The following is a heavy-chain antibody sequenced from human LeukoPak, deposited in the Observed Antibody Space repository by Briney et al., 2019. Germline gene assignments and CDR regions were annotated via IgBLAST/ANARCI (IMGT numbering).Heavy chain of an antibody. V-gene: IGHV3-9*01. CDR3: AKGVVRRALYFDY. J-gene: IGHJ4*02. Sequence: GGSLRLSYAASGFTFEDYAMHWVRQAPGKGLEWVSGISWNSGDIGYADSVKGRFNVSRDNAKNSLFLQMNGLRPDDTALYYCAKGVVRRALYFDYWGQGTLVTVSS. D-gene: IGHD3-10*01. CDR2: ISWNSGDI. CDR1: GFTFEDYA.